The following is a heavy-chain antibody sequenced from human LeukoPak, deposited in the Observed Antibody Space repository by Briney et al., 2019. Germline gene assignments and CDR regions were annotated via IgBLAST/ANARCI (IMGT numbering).Heavy chain of an antibody. CDR2: IYSGGST. Sequence: PGGSLRLSCAASGFTFSSYWMHWVRQAPGKGLEWVSVIYSGGSTYYADSVKGRFTMSRDNSKNTVYLQMDSLRAEDTAVYYCARDRGAAAGNWGQGTLVTVSS. CDR1: GFTFSSYW. CDR3: ARDRGAAAGN. D-gene: IGHD6-13*01. J-gene: IGHJ4*02. V-gene: IGHV3-53*01.